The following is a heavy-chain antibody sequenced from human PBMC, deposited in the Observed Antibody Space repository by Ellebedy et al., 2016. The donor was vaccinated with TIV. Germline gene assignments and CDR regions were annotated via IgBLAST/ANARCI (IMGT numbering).Heavy chain of an antibody. CDR3: ARMGDCSSTSCFYNWYDP. Sequence: ASVKVSCXVSGYTFTSYGISWVRQTPGQGLEWMGWISAYNGNTNYAQKLQGRVTMTTDTSTSTAYMELRSLRSDDTAVYYCARMGDCSSTSCFYNWYDPWGQGTLVTVSS. D-gene: IGHD2-2*01. J-gene: IGHJ5*02. V-gene: IGHV1-18*04. CDR1: GYTFTSYG. CDR2: ISAYNGNT.